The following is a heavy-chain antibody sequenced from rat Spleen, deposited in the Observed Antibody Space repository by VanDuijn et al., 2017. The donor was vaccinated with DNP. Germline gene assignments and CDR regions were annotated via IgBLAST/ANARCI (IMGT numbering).Heavy chain of an antibody. V-gene: IGHV3-1*01. Sequence: EVQLQESGPGLVKPSQSLSLTCSVTGYSITSNYWGWIRKFPGSKMEWMGYISYSGGTRYNPSLKSRISLTRDTSENQFFLHLNSVTTEDTATYYCARWVRYFDSWGQGVMVTVSS. D-gene: IGHD1-1*01. CDR2: ISYSGGT. CDR1: GYSITSNY. J-gene: IGHJ2*01. CDR3: ARWVRYFDS.